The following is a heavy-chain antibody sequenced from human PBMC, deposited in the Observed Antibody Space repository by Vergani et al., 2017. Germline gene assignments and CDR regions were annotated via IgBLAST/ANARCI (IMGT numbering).Heavy chain of an antibody. CDR3: ARDLSPLADEYYDFWSGYFGVARTNYYYYGMDV. CDR2: INPSGGST. CDR1: GYTFTSYY. Sequence: QVQLVQSGAEVKKPGASVKVSCKASGYTFTSYYMHWVRQAPGQGLEWMGIINPSGGSTRFAQKFQGRVTMTRDTATSTVDMELSSLRSEDTAVYYCARDLSPLADEYYDFWSGYFGVARTNYYYYGMDVWGQGP. V-gene: IGHV1-46*01. J-gene: IGHJ6*02. D-gene: IGHD3-3*01.